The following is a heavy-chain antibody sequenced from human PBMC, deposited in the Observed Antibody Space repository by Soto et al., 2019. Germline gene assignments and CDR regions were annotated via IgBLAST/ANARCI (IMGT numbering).Heavy chain of an antibody. Sequence: QVQLQESGPGLVKPSETLSLTCTVSGGSVSSGSYYWSWIRQPPGKGLEWIGYIYYSGSTNYNPSLKSRVTISVDTPKNQFSLKLSSVTAADTAVYYCAREARYDYVWGSYRTDYYYYGMDVWGQGTTVTVSS. CDR3: AREARYDYVWGSYRTDYYYYGMDV. D-gene: IGHD3-16*02. CDR1: GGSVSSGSYY. CDR2: IYYSGST. V-gene: IGHV4-61*01. J-gene: IGHJ6*02.